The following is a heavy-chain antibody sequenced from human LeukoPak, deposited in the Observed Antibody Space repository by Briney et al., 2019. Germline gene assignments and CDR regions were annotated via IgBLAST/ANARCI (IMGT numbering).Heavy chain of an antibody. CDR1: GVSISSSSYY. J-gene: IGHJ4*02. CDR2: IYHSGST. Sequence: SETLSLTCTVSGVSISSSSYYWGWIRQPPGKGLEWIGRIYHSGSTYYNPSLKSRVTISVDMSKNQFSLKLSSVTAADTAVYYCAVALYCSSTSCYGTYFDYWGQGTLVTVSS. V-gene: IGHV4-39*07. D-gene: IGHD2-2*01. CDR3: AVALYCSSTSCYGTYFDY.